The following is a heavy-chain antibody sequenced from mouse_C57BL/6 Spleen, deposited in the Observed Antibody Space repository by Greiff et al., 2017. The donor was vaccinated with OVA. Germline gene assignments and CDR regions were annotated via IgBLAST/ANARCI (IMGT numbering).Heavy chain of an antibody. CDR1: GFTFSDYY. CDR2: ISNGGGST. CDR3: ARQGPYGSSLDY. Sequence: EVQVVESGGGLVQPGGSLKLSCAASGFTFSDYYMYWVRQTPEKRLEWVAYISNGGGSTYYPDTVKVRFTISRDNAKNTLYLQMSRLKSEDTAMYYCARQGPYGSSLDYWGQGTTLTVSS. J-gene: IGHJ2*01. V-gene: IGHV5-12*01. D-gene: IGHD1-1*01.